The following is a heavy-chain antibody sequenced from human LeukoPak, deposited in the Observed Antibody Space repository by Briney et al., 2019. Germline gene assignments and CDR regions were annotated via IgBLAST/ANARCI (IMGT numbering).Heavy chain of an antibody. CDR1: GGSFSGYY. V-gene: IGHV4-34*01. CDR2: INHSGST. J-gene: IGHJ4*02. CDR3: ARDYDSSGYYDY. Sequence: SETLSLTCAVYGGSFSGYYWSWIRQPPGKGLEWIGEINHSGSTNYNPSLKSRVTISVDTSKNQFSLKLSSVTAADTAVYYCARDYDSSGYYDYWGQGTLVTVSS. D-gene: IGHD3-22*01.